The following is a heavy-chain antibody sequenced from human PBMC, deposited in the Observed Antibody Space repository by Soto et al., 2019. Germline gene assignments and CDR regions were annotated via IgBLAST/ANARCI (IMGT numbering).Heavy chain of an antibody. Sequence: QVQLQESGPGLVKPSQTLSLTCTVSGGSISSGGYYWSWIRQHPGQGLEWIGYIYYSGTTYYNPSLKSRVTISVDTSKNQLALKLSSVTAADTAVYYCAREGYCSGGSCYPLNNWFHPWGQGSLVTVSS. J-gene: IGHJ5*02. CDR3: AREGYCSGGSCYPLNNWFHP. D-gene: IGHD2-15*01. CDR1: GGSISSGGYY. CDR2: IYYSGTT. V-gene: IGHV4-31*03.